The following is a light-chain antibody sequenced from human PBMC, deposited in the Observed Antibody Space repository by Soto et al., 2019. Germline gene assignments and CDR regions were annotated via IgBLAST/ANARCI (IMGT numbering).Light chain of an antibody. J-gene: IGKJ3*01. CDR2: AAS. CDR3: QKYGSAFT. Sequence: EIVLTQSPGTLSLSPGERATLSCRASQSVSSNYLAWYQHKPGQGPRLLIYAASSRATGIPDRFSGSGSGTDFTLTISRLEPEDFALYYCQKYGSAFTFGPWTKVDIK. V-gene: IGKV3-20*01. CDR1: QSVSSNY.